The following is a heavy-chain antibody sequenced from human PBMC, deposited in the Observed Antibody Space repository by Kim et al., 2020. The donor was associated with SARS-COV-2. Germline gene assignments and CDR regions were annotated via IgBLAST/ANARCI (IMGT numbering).Heavy chain of an antibody. CDR2: MNPNSGNT. D-gene: IGHD2-2*02. J-gene: IGHJ5*02. V-gene: IGHV1-8*01. CDR3: ARRPTLRRLVVVVVPAAIRANWFDP. Sequence: ASVKVSCKASGYTFTSYDINWVRQATGQGLEWMGWMNPNSGNTGYAQQFQGRVTMPRNTSISTAYMELSSLRSEDTAVYYCARRPTLRRLVVVVVPAAIRANWFDPWGQGTLVTVSS. CDR1: GYTFTSYD.